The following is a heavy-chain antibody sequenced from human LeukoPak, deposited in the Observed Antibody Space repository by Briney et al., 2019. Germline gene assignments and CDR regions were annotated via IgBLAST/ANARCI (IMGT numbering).Heavy chain of an antibody. CDR2: IWYDGSNK. Sequence: PGGSLRLSCAASGFTFSSYGMHWVRQAPGKGLEWVAVIWYDGSNKYYADSVKGRFTISRDNSKNTLYLQMNSLRAEDTAVYYCAKDFTYSYGDDWGQGTLVTVSS. CDR3: AKDFTYSYGDD. V-gene: IGHV3-33*06. J-gene: IGHJ4*02. D-gene: IGHD5-18*01. CDR1: GFTFSSYG.